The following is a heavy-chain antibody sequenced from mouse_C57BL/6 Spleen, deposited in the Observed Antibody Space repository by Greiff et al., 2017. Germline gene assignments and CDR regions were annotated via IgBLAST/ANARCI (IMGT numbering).Heavy chain of an antibody. Sequence: QVHVQQSGAELVKPGASVKISCKASGYAFSSYWMNWVKQRPGKGLEWIGQIYPGDGDTNYNGKFKGKATLTADKSSSTAYMQLSSLTSEDSAVYVCAKGTTVAPDYFDYWGQGTTLTVSS. D-gene: IGHD1-1*01. J-gene: IGHJ2*01. V-gene: IGHV1-80*01. CDR3: AKGTTVAPDYFDY. CDR2: IYPGDGDT. CDR1: GYAFSSYW.